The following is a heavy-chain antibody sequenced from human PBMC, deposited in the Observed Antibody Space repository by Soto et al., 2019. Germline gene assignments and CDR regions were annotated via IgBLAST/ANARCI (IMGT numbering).Heavy chain of an antibody. J-gene: IGHJ4*02. CDR1: GPTFIAYY. Sequence: QLVQSGAEVKKPGASVRVSCKTSGPTFIAYYIHWVRQAPGQGLEWMGWIDPKSGGTTYEQKFLGRVTMTRDTSINTAYMDLNRLTSDDTAVYYCARVSADVPEWGQGTLITVSS. V-gene: IGHV1-2*02. CDR2: IDPKSGGT. CDR3: ARVSADVPE. D-gene: IGHD6-6*01.